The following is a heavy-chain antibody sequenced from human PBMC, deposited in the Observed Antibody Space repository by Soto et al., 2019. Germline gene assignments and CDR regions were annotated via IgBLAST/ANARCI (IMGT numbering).Heavy chain of an antibody. CDR3: ARDLPRIGYCSGGSCYSNFDY. Sequence: GASVKVSCKASGGTFSSYAISWVRQAPGQGLEWMGGIIPIFGTANYAQKFQGRVTITADKSTSTAYMELSSLRSEDTAVYYCARDLPRIGYCSGGSCYSNFDYWGQGTLVTVS. CDR1: GGTFSSYA. V-gene: IGHV1-69*06. CDR2: IIPIFGTA. D-gene: IGHD2-15*01. J-gene: IGHJ4*02.